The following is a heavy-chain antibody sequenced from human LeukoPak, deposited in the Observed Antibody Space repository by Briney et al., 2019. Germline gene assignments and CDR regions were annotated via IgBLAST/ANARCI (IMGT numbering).Heavy chain of an antibody. V-gene: IGHV3-23*01. J-gene: IGHJ6*02. CDR3: ARVPKYCSSTSCYLSRFGMDV. CDR1: GFTFSSYA. D-gene: IGHD2-2*01. Sequence: PSGGSLRLSCAASGFTFSSYAMSWVRQAPGKGLEWVSAISGSGGSTYYADSVKGRFTISRDNSKNTLYLQMNSLRAEDTAVYYCARVPKYCSSTSCYLSRFGMDVWGQGTTVTVSS. CDR2: ISGSGGST.